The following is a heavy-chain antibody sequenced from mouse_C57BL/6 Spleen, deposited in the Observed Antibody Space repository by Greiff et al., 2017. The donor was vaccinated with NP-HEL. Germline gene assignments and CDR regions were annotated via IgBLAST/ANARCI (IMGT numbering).Heavy chain of an antibody. V-gene: IGHV1-9*01. CDR2: ILPGGGST. CDR3: SRRASYYYGG. CDR1: GYTFTGYW. J-gene: IGHJ1*03. Sequence: QVQLQQSGAELMKPGASVKLSCKATGYTFTGYWIEWVKQRPGHGLEWIGEILPGGGSTNYNEKFKGKATFTADTSSNTAYMQLSSLTTEDSAIDYCSRRASYYYGGWGTGTTLTVAS. D-gene: IGHD1-1*01.